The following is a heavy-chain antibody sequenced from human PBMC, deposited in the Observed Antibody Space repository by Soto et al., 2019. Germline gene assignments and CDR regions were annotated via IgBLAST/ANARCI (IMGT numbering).Heavy chain of an antibody. CDR2: IYYSGST. CDR1: GGSISSSSYF. V-gene: IGHV4-39*01. Sequence: SETLSLTCTVSGGSISSSSYFWGWIRQPPGKGLEWIGTIYYSGSTYYNPSLRSRVSISVDTSKKQFSLKLSSATAADTSVYYCARGPTVAGTFDYWGQGTLVTVSS. D-gene: IGHD6-19*01. J-gene: IGHJ4*02. CDR3: ARGPTVAGTFDY.